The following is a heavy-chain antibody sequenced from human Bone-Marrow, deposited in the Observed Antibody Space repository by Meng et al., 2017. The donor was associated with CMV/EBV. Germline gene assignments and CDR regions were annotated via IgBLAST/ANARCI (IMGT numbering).Heavy chain of an antibody. D-gene: IGHD6-6*01. J-gene: IGHJ6*02. V-gene: IGHV4-59*01. CDR3: ARDLAYSSSHYYYGMDV. Sequence: SETLSLTCTVSGGSISSYYWSWIRQPPGKGLEWIGYIYYSGSTNYNPSLKSRVTISVDTSKNQFSLKLSSVTAADTAVYYCARDLAYSSSHYYYGMDVWGQGNTVTVSS. CDR2: IYYSGST. CDR1: GGSISSYY.